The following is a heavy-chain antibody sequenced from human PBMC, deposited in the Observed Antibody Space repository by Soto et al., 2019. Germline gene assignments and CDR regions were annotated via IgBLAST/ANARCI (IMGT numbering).Heavy chain of an antibody. V-gene: IGHV4-59*01. CDR1: GGSISSYY. CDR3: ARTRIFGVAGFDY. J-gene: IGHJ4*02. D-gene: IGHD3-3*01. CDR2: IYYSGST. Sequence: PSETLSLTCTVSGGSISSYYWSWIRQPPGKGLEWIGYIYYSGSTNYNPSLKSRVTISVDTSKNQFSLKLSSVTAADTAVYYCARTRIFGVAGFDYWGQGTLVTVS.